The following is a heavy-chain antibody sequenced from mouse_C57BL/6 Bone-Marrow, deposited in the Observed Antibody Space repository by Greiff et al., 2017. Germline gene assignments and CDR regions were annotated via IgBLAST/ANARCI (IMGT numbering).Heavy chain of an antibody. V-gene: IGHV7-1*01. CDR3: ARDDYYGSSPFAY. D-gene: IGHD1-1*01. J-gene: IGHJ3*01. Sequence: EVKLMESGGGLVQSGRSLRLSCATSGFTFSDFYMEWVRQAPGKGLEWIAASRNKANDYTTEYSASVKGRVIVSRDTSQSILYLQMNALRAEDTAIYYCARDDYYGSSPFAYWGQGTLVTVSA. CDR2: SRNKANDYTT. CDR1: GFTFSDFY.